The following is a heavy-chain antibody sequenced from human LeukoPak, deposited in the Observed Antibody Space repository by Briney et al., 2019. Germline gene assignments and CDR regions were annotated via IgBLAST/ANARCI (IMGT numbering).Heavy chain of an antibody. CDR1: GGSFSGYY. CDR3: ARAASVGATRFDY. J-gene: IGHJ4*02. V-gene: IGHV4-34*01. CDR2: INHSGST. D-gene: IGHD1-26*01. Sequence: PSETLSLTCAVYGGSFSGYYWSWIRQPPGKGLEWIGEINHSGSTNYNPSLKSRVTISVDTPKNQFSLKLSSVTAADTAVYYCARAASVGATRFDYWGQGTLVTVSS.